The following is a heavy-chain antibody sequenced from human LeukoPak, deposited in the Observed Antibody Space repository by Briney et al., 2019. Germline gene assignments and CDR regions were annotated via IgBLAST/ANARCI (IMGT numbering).Heavy chain of an antibody. Sequence: PSETLSLTCTVSGGSISSSSYYWGWIRQPPGKGLEWIGYIYYSGSTYYSPSLKSRVTISVDTSKNQFSLKLSSVTAADTAVYYCARTDFDYAVVVDWGQGTLVTVSS. V-gene: IGHV4-31*03. D-gene: IGHD2-21*01. J-gene: IGHJ4*02. CDR3: ARTDFDYAVVVD. CDR1: GGSISSSSYY. CDR2: IYYSGST.